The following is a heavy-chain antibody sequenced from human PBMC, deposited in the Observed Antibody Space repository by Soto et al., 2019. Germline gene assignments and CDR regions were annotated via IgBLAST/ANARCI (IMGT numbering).Heavy chain of an antibody. CDR2: MSYDGDRQ. V-gene: IGHV3-30*18. J-gene: IGHJ4*02. D-gene: IGHD6-19*01. CDR1: GFSLSSSD. CDR3: AKGGWYSSMSSSDC. Sequence: QVQLVESGGGVVQPGRSLRLSCAASGFSLSSSDMHWVRQAPGKGPEWVAVMSYDGDRQSYADSVRGRFSVSRDISKSALYLQMSSLSTEDTATYYCAKGGWYSSMSSSDCWGQGTQVTVSS.